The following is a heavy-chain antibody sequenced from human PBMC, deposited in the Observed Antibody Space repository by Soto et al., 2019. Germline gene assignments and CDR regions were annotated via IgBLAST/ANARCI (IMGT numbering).Heavy chain of an antibody. D-gene: IGHD2-15*01. J-gene: IGHJ4*01. Sequence: SETLSLTCSVSGDSVSSGSHSWTWLRQPPGKGLEFIGYIYYTGSTNYNPSLKSRVTISVDTSKNQISLKLTSVTAADTAVYYSERKSSGYGQGDYWGHGTLVTVSS. CDR2: IYYTGST. V-gene: IGHV4-61*01. CDR3: ERKSSGYGQGDY. CDR1: GDSVSSGSHS.